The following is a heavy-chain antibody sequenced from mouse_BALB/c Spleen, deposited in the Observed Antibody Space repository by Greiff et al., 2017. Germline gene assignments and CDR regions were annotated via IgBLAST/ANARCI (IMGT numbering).Heavy chain of an antibody. CDR3: ARDGSGGFAY. V-gene: IGHV5-9-4*01. D-gene: IGHD2-2*01. CDR1: GFTFSSYA. Sequence: VESGGGLVKPGGSLKLSCAASGFTFSSYAMSWVRQSPEKRLEWVAEISSGGSYTYYPDTVTGRFTISRDNAKNTLYLEMSSLRSEDTAMYYCARDGSGGFAYWGQGTLVTVSA. J-gene: IGHJ3*01. CDR2: ISSGGSYT.